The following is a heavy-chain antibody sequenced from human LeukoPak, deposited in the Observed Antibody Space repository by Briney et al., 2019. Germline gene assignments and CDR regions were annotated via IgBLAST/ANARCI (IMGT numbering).Heavy chain of an antibody. CDR3: AGGYYDSSGYYPSPSSTDAFDI. J-gene: IGHJ3*02. V-gene: IGHV4-30-2*01. D-gene: IGHD3-22*01. Sequence: SETLSLTCAVSGGSISSGGYSWSWIRQPPGEGLEWIGYIYHSGSTYYHPSLKSRVTISVDRSKNQFSLKLSSVTAADTAVYYCAGGYYDSSGYYPSPSSTDAFDIWGQGTMVTVSS. CDR1: GGSISSGGYS. CDR2: IYHSGST.